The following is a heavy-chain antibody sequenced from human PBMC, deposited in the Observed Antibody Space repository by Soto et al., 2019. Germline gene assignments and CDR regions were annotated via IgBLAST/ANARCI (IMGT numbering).Heavy chain of an antibody. CDR2: IIPILGIA. Sequence: SVKVSCKASGGTFSSYTISWVRQAPGQGLEWMGRIIPILGIANYAQKFQGRVTITADKSTSTAYMELSSLRSEDTAVYYCAREGRYCSSTSCSGSIDYWGQGTLVTVSS. CDR1: GGTFSSYT. J-gene: IGHJ4*02. CDR3: AREGRYCSSTSCSGSIDY. V-gene: IGHV1-69*04. D-gene: IGHD2-2*01.